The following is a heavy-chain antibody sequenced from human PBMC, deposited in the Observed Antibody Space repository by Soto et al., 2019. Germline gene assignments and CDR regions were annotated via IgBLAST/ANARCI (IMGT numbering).Heavy chain of an antibody. V-gene: IGHV3-30*18. CDR3: AKGGGYSNSPAVYGMDV. D-gene: IGHD4-4*01. CDR2: ISYDGSNK. J-gene: IGHJ6*02. CDR1: GFTFSSYG. Sequence: GGSLRLSCAASGFTFSSYGMHWVRQAPGKGLEWVAVISYDGSNKYYADSVKGRFTISRDNSKNTLYLQMNSLRAEDTAVYYCAKGGGYSNSPAVYGMDVWGQGTTVTVSS.